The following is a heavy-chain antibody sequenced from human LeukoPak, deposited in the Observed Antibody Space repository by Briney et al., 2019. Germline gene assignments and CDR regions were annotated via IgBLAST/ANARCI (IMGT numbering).Heavy chain of an antibody. Sequence: SETLSLTCAVYGGSLSGYYWSWIRQPPGKGLEWIGEINHSGSTNYNPSLKSRGTISVDTSKNQFFLKLSSVTAADTAVYYCARGGGYSSSWYGGYFDYWGQGTLVTVSS. V-gene: IGHV4-34*01. CDR3: ARGGGYSSSWYGGYFDY. CDR1: GGSLSGYY. CDR2: INHSGST. J-gene: IGHJ4*02. D-gene: IGHD6-13*01.